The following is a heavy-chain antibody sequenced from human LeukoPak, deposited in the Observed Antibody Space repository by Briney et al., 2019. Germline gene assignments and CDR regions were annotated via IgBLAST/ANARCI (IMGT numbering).Heavy chain of an antibody. D-gene: IGHD2-2*01. Sequence: IRXXXXXGLEWIXTIYSGGSTYYNPSLKTRVTISVDTSKNQFSLELSSVTAADTAVYYCARQPPGCTTSSFYFRWFDPWGQGTLVTVSS. J-gene: IGHJ5*02. CDR2: IYSGGST. CDR3: ARQPPGCTTSSFYFRWFDP. V-gene: IGHV4-39*01.